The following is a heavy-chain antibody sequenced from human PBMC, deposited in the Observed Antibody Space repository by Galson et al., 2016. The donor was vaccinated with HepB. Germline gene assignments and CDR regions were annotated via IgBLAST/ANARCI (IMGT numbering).Heavy chain of an antibody. Sequence: SLRLSCAGSGFSLSTYWMVWVRQAPGKGLEWVANINRDGSEKYSVEGRFSISRDNAKNSRYLQMDSLRAEDTAVYYCARDVGSETLDCWGQGTLVTVSA. J-gene: IGHJ4*02. CDR1: GFSLSTYW. D-gene: IGHD1-26*01. V-gene: IGHV3-7*01. CDR3: ARDVGSETLDC. CDR2: INRDGSEK.